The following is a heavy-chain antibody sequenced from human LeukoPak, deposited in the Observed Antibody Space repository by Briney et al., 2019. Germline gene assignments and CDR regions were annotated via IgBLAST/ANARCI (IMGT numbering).Heavy chain of an antibody. Sequence: ASVKVSCKASGYTFTSYGISWVRQAPGQGLEWMGWISAYNGNTNYAQKLQGRVTMTTDTSTSTAYMELRSLRSDDTAVYYCARGATADNDFWSGPNWFDPWGQGTLVTVSS. D-gene: IGHD3-3*01. CDR1: GYTFTSYG. V-gene: IGHV1-18*01. CDR3: ARGATADNDFWSGPNWFDP. CDR2: ISAYNGNT. J-gene: IGHJ5*02.